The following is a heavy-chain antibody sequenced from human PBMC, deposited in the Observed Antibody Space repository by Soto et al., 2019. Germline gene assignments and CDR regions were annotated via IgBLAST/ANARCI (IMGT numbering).Heavy chain of an antibody. V-gene: IGHV3-11*06. CDR1: GFTFSDYY. J-gene: IGHJ4*02. CDR2: ISLGDSYT. CDR3: VRESRTDEDGYDARGYYFDY. D-gene: IGHD5-12*01. Sequence: QVQLVESGGGLVKPGGSLRLACAASGFTFSDYYMSWVRQAPGKGLEWASFISLGDSYTKTADSVKGRFTISRDNAQNALYLQMNSLRAEDTGLYYCVRESRTDEDGYDARGYYFDYWGQGTLVTVSS.